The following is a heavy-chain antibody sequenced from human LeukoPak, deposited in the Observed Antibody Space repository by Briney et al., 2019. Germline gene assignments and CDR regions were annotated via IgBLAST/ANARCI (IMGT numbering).Heavy chain of an antibody. V-gene: IGHV3-48*01. CDR1: GFTFSSYA. J-gene: IGHJ3*02. CDR3: ARTYDFGRGPPGDAFDN. D-gene: IGHD3-3*01. CDR2: IDARSGIT. Sequence: GRSLRLSCAASGFTFSSYAMHWVRQAPGKGPEWVSYIDARSGITYYADSVQGRFTISRDNAKESVSLQMNGLRVDDTAVYYCARTYDFGRGPPGDAFDNWGQGTPVIVSS.